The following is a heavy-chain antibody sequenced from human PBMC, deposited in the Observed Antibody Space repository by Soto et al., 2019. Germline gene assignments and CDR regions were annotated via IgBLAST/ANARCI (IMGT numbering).Heavy chain of an antibody. D-gene: IGHD3-22*01. V-gene: IGHV1-18*01. CDR3: AYASSGYYYCAVDI. CDR1: GYTFTSYG. CDR2: ISANNGNT. J-gene: IGHJ3*02. Sequence: ASVKVSCKASGYTFTSYGISWVRQGPGQGLEWMGWISANNGNTNYAQKLQGRVTMTTDASTSRAYMELRSLSSDDTAVYYCAYASSGYYYCAVDIWGQGTMVTVSS.